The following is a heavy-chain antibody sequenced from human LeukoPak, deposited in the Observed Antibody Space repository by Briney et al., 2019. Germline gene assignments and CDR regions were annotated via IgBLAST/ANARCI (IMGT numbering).Heavy chain of an antibody. Sequence: ASVKVSCKASGYTFTSYGISWVRQAPGQGLAWMGWISAYNGNTNYAQKLQGRVTMTTDTSTSTAYMELRSLRSDDTAVYYCARARDYYDSSGYYSSYFDYWGQGTLVTVSS. CDR1: GYTFTSYG. CDR3: ARARDYYDSSGYYSSYFDY. J-gene: IGHJ4*02. CDR2: ISAYNGNT. V-gene: IGHV1-18*01. D-gene: IGHD3-22*01.